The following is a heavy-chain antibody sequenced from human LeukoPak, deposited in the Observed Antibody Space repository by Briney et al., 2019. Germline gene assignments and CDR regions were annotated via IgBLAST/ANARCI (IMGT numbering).Heavy chain of an antibody. V-gene: IGHV1-69*02. CDR3: ASGLSRSLYGDY. CDR1: GGTFSSYI. D-gene: IGHD1-26*01. CDR2: IIPFLGIA. J-gene: IGHJ4*02. Sequence: AVNVSCTPSGGTFSSYIISWVRPPPGQGLEWMGRIIPFLGIAKYPPNFQGRVTITSDNSTSTAYLELSSLRSEDTAVYYCASGLSRSLYGDYWGQGTLVTVSS.